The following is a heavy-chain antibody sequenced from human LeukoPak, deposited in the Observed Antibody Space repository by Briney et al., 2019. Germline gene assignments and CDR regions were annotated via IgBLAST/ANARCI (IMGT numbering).Heavy chain of an antibody. J-gene: IGHJ3*02. V-gene: IGHV3-48*03. Sequence: GGSLRLSCAASGFTFSSYEMNWVRQAPGKGLEWVSYISSSGSTIYYADSVKGRFTTSRDNAKNSLYLQMNSLRAEDTAVYYCARLSDSSGYPGAFDIWGQGTMVTVSS. CDR2: ISSSGSTI. CDR3: ARLSDSSGYPGAFDI. D-gene: IGHD3-22*01. CDR1: GFTFSSYE.